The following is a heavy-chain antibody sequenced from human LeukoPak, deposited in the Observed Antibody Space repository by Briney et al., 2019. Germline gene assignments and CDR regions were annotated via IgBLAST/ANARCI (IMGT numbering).Heavy chain of an antibody. CDR3: ARREGQQLDY. Sequence: PGGSLRLSCAASGFTFSSYAMHWVRQAPGKGLEWVAVISYDGSNKYYADSVKGRFTISRDNSKNTLYLRMNSLRAEDTAVYYCARREGQQLDYWGQGTLVTVSS. CDR1: GFTFSSYA. V-gene: IGHV3-30-3*01. J-gene: IGHJ4*02. CDR2: ISYDGSNK. D-gene: IGHD6-13*01.